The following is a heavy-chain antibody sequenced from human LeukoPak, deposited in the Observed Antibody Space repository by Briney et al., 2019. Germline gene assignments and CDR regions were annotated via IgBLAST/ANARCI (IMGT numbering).Heavy chain of an antibody. J-gene: IGHJ4*02. D-gene: IGHD6-13*01. Sequence: GGSLRLSCAASGFTFSNFWMTWVRQAPGKGLEWVANIKEDGSEKYYVDSVKGRFTISRDNAKNSLFLQMNSLRADDAAVYYCAKGWSDHQLWGQGTLVTVSS. V-gene: IGHV3-7*01. CDR2: IKEDGSEK. CDR1: GFTFSNFW. CDR3: AKGWSDHQL.